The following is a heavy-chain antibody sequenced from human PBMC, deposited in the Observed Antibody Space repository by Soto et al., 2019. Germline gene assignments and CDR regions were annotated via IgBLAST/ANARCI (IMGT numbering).Heavy chain of an antibody. CDR1: GYTFTSYG. D-gene: IGHD3-22*01. CDR2: ISAYNGNT. J-gene: IGHJ4*02. CDR3: ARSPPYYYERGGPYY. Sequence: ASVKVSCNASGYTFTSYGISWVRQAPGQGLEWMGWISAYNGNTNYAQKLQGRVTRTTDTSTSTAYMELRSLRSDDTAVYYCARSPPYYYERGGPYYCSQGSLVNVSA. V-gene: IGHV1-18*01.